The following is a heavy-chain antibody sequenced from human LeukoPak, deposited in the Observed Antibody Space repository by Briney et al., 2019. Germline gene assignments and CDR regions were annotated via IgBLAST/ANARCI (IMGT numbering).Heavy chain of an antibody. CDR3: ASARGSNYGSLGD. CDR1: GSTVSSNY. J-gene: IGHJ4*02. V-gene: IGHV3-53*01. CDR2: IYSGGST. D-gene: IGHD5-18*01. Sequence: GRSLRLSCAASGSTVSSNYMSWVRQDPGNRLEWVSVIYSGGSTFYADSVKGRFSISRDNSKNTLYLQMNSLRAEDTAVYYCASARGSNYGSLGDWGQGTLVTVSS.